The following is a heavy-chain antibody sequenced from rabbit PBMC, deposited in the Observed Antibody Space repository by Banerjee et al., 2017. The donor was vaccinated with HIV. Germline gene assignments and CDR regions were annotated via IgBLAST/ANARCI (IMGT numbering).Heavy chain of an antibody. V-gene: IGHV1S45*01. CDR2: IYTGSSGST. CDR1: GFDFSSGYD. D-gene: IGHD6-1*01. Sequence: QEQLVESGGGLVQPEGSLTLTCKASGFDFSSGYDMCWVRQAPGKGLEWIACIYTGSSGSTYYASWAKGRFTISKTSSTTVTLQMTSLTAADTATYFCARDYYGYGYAYDLWGPGTLVTVS. J-gene: IGHJ4*01. CDR3: ARDYYGYGYAYDL.